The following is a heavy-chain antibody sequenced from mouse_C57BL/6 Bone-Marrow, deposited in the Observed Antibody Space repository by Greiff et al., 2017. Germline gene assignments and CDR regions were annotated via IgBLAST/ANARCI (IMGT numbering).Heavy chain of an antibody. CDR3: AREGNYYGSSYPSDY. J-gene: IGHJ2*01. D-gene: IGHD1-1*01. V-gene: IGHV3-6*01. CDR2: ISYDGSN. CDR1: GYSITSGYY. Sequence: DVQLQESGPGLVKPSQSLSLTCSVTGYSITSGYYWNWIRQFPGNKLEWMGYISYDGSNNYNPSLKNRISITRDTSKNQFFLKLNSVTTEDTATYYCAREGNYYGSSYPSDYWGQGTTLTVSS.